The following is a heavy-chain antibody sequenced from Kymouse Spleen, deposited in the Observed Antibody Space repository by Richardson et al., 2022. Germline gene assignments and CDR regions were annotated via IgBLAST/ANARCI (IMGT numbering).Heavy chain of an antibody. CDR3: ARERITMVRGVMDYYYYGMDV. J-gene: IGHJ6*02. D-gene: IGHD3-10*01. Sequence: QVQLVESGGGVVQPGRSLRLSCAASGFTFSSYGMHWVRQAPGKGLEWVAVIWYDGSNKYYADSVKGRFTISRDNSKNTLYLQMNSLRAEDTAVYYCARERITMVRGVMDYYYYGMDVWGQGTTVTVSS. V-gene: IGHV3-33*01. CDR1: GFTFSSYG. CDR2: IWYDGSNK.